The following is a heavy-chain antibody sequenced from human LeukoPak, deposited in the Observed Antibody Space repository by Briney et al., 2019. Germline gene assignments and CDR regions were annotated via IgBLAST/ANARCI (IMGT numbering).Heavy chain of an antibody. CDR2: IRFDGSNK. V-gene: IGHV3-30*02. CDR3: ARDRLHYGEYEKTFDY. J-gene: IGHJ4*02. Sequence: GGSLRLSCGASGFTFSSFGMHWVRQAPGEGLEWVAFIRFDGSNKYYADSVKGRFTISRDNSKNTLSLQMNSLRAEDTAVYYCARDRLHYGEYEKTFDYWGQGTLVSVSS. D-gene: IGHD4-17*01. CDR1: GFTFSSFG.